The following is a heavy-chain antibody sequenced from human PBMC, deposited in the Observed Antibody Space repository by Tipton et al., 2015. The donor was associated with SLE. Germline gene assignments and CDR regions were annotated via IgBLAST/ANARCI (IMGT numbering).Heavy chain of an antibody. J-gene: IGHJ4*02. CDR1: SSSSYY. CDR3: AASAMGH. V-gene: IGHV3-7*01. CDR2: IKEDGSTK. D-gene: IGHD5-24*01. Sequence: SSSSYYWGWIRQPPGKGLEWVANIKEDGSTKYYGDSVKGRFTISRDNAQNSLYLQMNSLRAEDTALYYCAASAMGHWGQGTLVTVSS.